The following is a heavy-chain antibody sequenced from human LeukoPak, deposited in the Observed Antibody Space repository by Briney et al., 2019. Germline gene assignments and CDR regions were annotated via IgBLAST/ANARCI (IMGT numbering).Heavy chain of an antibody. CDR1: GFTFSSCS. D-gene: IGHD2-15*01. CDR2: ISSSSSYI. CDR3: ARAPFGYCSGGSCHYWYFDL. Sequence: TTGGSLRLSCAASGFTFSSCSMNWVRQAPGKGLEWVSSISSSSSYIYYADSVKGRFTISRDNAKNSLYLQMNSLRAEDTAVYYCARAPFGYCSGGSCHYWYFDLWGRGTLVTVSS. J-gene: IGHJ2*01. V-gene: IGHV3-21*01.